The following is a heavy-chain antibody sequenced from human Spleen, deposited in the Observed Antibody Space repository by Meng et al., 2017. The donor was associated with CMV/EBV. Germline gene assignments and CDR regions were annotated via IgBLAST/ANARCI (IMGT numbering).Heavy chain of an antibody. J-gene: IGHJ6*02. Sequence: GGSLRLSCVASGFSFSKYGMYWVRQAPGKGLEWVSVIYSGGSATYYADSMKGRFTISRDNSKNTLFLQMDSLGAEDTAVYYCAKIGSFTYYYYGMDVWGQGTTVTVSS. CDR3: AKIGSFTYYYYGMDV. V-gene: IGHV3-NL1*01. CDR1: GFSFSKYG. D-gene: IGHD1-26*01. CDR2: IYSGGSAT.